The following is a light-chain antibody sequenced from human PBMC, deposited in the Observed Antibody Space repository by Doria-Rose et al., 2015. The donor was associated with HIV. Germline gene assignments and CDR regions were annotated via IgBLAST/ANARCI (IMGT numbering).Light chain of an antibody. V-gene: IGKV1-39*01. Sequence: DIQVTQSPSSLSAPVGDRATITCRASQDIRNDLGWCQQTPGKAPKRLIYAASSLRSGVPSRFSGSGSGTDFTLTISSLQPEDFATYYCQQSYGTFGQGTKLEIK. CDR2: AAS. J-gene: IGKJ2*01. CDR3: QQSYGT. CDR1: QDIRND.